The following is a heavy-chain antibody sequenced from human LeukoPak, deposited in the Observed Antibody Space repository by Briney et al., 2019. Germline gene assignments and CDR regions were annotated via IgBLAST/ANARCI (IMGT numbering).Heavy chain of an antibody. CDR1: GFTISGYW. D-gene: IGHD3-10*01. Sequence: HPGGSLRLSCVASGFTISGYWMVWVRQAPGKGLVWVSHINSDGSSTTYADSVKGRFTISRDNAKNTLYLQMNSLRAEDTAVYYCARHRNYNFDYWGQGTLVTVSS. CDR2: INSDGSST. CDR3: ARHRNYNFDY. J-gene: IGHJ4*02. V-gene: IGHV3-74*01.